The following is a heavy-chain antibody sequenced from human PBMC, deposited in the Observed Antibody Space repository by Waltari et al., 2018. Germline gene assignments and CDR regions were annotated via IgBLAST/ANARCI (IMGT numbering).Heavy chain of an antibody. CDR2: RSYDGGNE. V-gene: IGHV3-30-3*01. D-gene: IGHD3-22*01. CDR1: GFTFGSYT. Sequence: QVHLVESGGGVVQPGRSLRLSCAASGFTFGSYTMHWVRQAPGNGLEWVAFRSYDGGNEYYADSVRSRFTISRDNSKNTLYLQMNSLRPEDTAVYSCAGDINSGYYYFEYWGQGTPVTVSS. J-gene: IGHJ4*02. CDR3: AGDINSGYYYFEY.